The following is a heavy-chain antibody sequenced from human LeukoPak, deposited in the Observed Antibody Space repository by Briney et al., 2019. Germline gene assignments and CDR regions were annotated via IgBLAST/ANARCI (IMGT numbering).Heavy chain of an antibody. D-gene: IGHD2-8*01. Sequence: GEPLKISCSASGYTFTNYWIGWVRQMPGKGPEWMGIIYPGDSDVKYSPSFRGQVTISADKSIGTAYLQWSSVRASDTAIYYCARHKGVDSPRLNLFYYGLDVWGQGTTVTVSS. V-gene: IGHV5-51*01. CDR3: ARHKGVDSPRLNLFYYGLDV. J-gene: IGHJ6*02. CDR1: GYTFTNYW. CDR2: IYPGDSDV.